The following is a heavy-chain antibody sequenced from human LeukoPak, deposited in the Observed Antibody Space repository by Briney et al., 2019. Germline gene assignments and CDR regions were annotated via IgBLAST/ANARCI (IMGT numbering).Heavy chain of an antibody. D-gene: IGHD3-22*01. CDR2: ISWNTGSI. CDR1: GFTFDDYA. Sequence: GRSLRLSCAASGFTFDDYAMHWVRQAPGKGLEWVSGISWNTGSIGYADSVKGRFTISRDNAKNALYLQMNSLRPEDTALYYCAKDGGYYENSGFDWWGQGTLVTVSS. CDR3: AKDGGYYENSGFDW. J-gene: IGHJ4*02. V-gene: IGHV3-9*01.